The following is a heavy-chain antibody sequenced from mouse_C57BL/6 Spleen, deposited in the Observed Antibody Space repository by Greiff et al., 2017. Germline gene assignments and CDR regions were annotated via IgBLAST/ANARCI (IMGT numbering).Heavy chain of an antibody. CDR1: GYTFTDYE. V-gene: IGHV1-15*01. Sequence: VQLQQSGAELVRPGASVTLSCKASGYTFTDYEMHWVKQTPVHGLEWIGAIDPETGGTAYNQKFKGKAILTADTSSSTAYMELRSLTSEDSAVYCGARAVVASLHVDYWGQGTSVTVSS. D-gene: IGHD1-1*01. CDR2: IDPETGGT. J-gene: IGHJ4*01. CDR3: ARAVVASLHVDY.